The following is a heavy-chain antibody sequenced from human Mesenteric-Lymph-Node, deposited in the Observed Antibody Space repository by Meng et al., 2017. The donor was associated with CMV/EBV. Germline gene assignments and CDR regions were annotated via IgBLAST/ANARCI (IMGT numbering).Heavy chain of an antibody. CDR2: IFPGDSET. J-gene: IGHJ4*02. Sequence: CKGSGYICTSYWVGWVRQMPGKGLEWMGIIFPGDSETRYSPPFQGQVTISTDKSISTAYLQLSSLKASDTAMYFCASRIYDSSGFHYWGQGTLVTVSS. CDR1: GYICTSYW. V-gene: IGHV5-51*01. D-gene: IGHD3-22*01. CDR3: ASRIYDSSGFHY.